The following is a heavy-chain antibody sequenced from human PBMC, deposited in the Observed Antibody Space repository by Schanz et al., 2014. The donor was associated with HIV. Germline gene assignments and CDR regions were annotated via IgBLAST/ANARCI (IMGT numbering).Heavy chain of an antibody. D-gene: IGHD3-3*01. CDR2: INPKSGNT. Sequence: QVRLAQSGAEVKRPGASVTVSCMAVGSTFPDLDINWVRQAAGQGLEWMAWINPKSGNTGYARKFQGRVTVTINTSKRTIYMEVRGLTSEDAAVYYCARAGLWYNSGDYYGSAFDVWGPGTAVTVAS. V-gene: IGHV1-8*01. J-gene: IGHJ3*01. CDR3: ARAGLWYNSGDYYGSAFDV. CDR1: GSTFPDLD.